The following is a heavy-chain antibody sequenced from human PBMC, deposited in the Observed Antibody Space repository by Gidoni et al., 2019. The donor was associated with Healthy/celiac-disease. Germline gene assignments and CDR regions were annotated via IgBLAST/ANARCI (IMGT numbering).Heavy chain of an antibody. Sequence: VQLVQSGAEVKKTGESLRISCKGSGYSFTSYWISWVRQMPGKGLEWMGRIDPSDSYTNYSPSCQGHFTISADKSISTAYLQWSSLKASDTAMYYCARQLESWYNVLGYWGQGTLVTVSS. CDR3: ARQLESWYNVLGY. CDR2: IDPSDSYT. J-gene: IGHJ4*02. CDR1: GYSFTSYW. D-gene: IGHD6-13*01. V-gene: IGHV5-10-1*01.